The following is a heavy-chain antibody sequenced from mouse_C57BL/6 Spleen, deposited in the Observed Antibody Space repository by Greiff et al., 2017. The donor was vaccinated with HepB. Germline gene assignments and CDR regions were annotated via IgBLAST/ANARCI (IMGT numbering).Heavy chain of an antibody. CDR3: ARGTIVRYYAMDY. D-gene: IGHD2-5*01. V-gene: IGHV1-22*01. CDR1: GYTFTDYN. J-gene: IGHJ4*01. Sequence: EVQLQESGPELVKPGASVKMSCKASGYTFTDYNMHWVKQSHGKSLEWIGYINPNNGGTSYNQKFKGKATLTVNKSSSTAYMELRRLTSEDSAVYYCARGTIVRYYAMDYWGQGTSVTVSS. CDR2: INPNNGGT.